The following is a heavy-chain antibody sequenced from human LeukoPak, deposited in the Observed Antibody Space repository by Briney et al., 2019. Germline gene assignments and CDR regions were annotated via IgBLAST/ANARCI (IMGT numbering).Heavy chain of an antibody. Sequence: GGSLRLSCAASGFTFSSYWMHWVRHAPGKGLVWVSRINSDGSSTSYADSVKGRFTISRDNAKNTLYLQMNSLRAEDTAVYYCAKEGDFWSGDTLDYWGQGTLVTVSS. D-gene: IGHD3-3*01. J-gene: IGHJ4*02. V-gene: IGHV3-74*01. CDR3: AKEGDFWSGDTLDY. CDR1: GFTFSSYW. CDR2: INSDGSST.